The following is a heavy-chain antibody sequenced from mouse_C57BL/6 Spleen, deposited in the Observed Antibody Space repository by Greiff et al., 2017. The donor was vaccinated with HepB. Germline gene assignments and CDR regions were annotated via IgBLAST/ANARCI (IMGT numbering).Heavy chain of an antibody. Sequence: VQLQQPGAELVRPGSSVKLSCKASGYTFTSYWMHWVKQRPIQGLEWIGNIDPSDSETHYNQKFKDKATLTVDKSSSTAYMQLSSLTSEDSAVYYRATPITTVVALDYWGQGTTLTVSS. D-gene: IGHD1-1*01. CDR3: ATPITTVVALDY. CDR1: GYTFTSYW. V-gene: IGHV1-52*01. CDR2: IDPSDSET. J-gene: IGHJ2*01.